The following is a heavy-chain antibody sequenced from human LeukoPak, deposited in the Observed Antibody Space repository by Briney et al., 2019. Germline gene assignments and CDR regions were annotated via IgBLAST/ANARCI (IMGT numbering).Heavy chain of an antibody. D-gene: IGHD2-8*02. V-gene: IGHV4-59*01. J-gene: IGHJ4*02. CDR3: ARAAGGYYFDY. CDR1: GGSISSYY. CDR2: IYYSGIG. Sequence: PSETLSLTCTVSGGSISSYYWGWIRQPPGKGLEWIGYIYYSGIGNYNPSLKSRVTISVDTSKNQFSLKLSSVTAADTAVYYCARAAGGYYFDYWGQGTLVTVSS.